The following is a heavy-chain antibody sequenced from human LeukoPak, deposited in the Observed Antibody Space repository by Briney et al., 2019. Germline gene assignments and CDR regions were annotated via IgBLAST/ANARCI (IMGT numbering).Heavy chain of an antibody. J-gene: IGHJ4*02. CDR1: GFTFTSSA. CDR2: IVVGSGNT. Sequence: SVKVSCKASGFTFTSSAVQWVRQARGQRLEWIGWIVVGSGNTNYAQKFQERVTITRDMSTSTAYMELSSLRPEDTAVYYCAADLGFWSGSYQPIDYWGQGTLVTVSS. V-gene: IGHV1-58*01. CDR3: AADLGFWSGSYQPIDY. D-gene: IGHD1-26*01.